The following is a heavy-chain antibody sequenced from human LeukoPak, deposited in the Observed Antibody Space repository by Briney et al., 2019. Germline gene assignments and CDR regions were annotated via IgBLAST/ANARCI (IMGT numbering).Heavy chain of an antibody. V-gene: IGHV1-69*13. J-gene: IGHJ4*02. CDR2: IMPIFGTA. Sequence: SVKVSCKASGYTFTSYYMHWVRQAPGQGLEWMGGIMPIFGTANYAQKFQGRVTITADESTSTAYMELSSLRSEDTAVYYCAGGYGSSTSCLIYYFDYCGQGTLFTVSS. CDR3: AGGYGSSTSCLIYYFDY. CDR1: GYTFTSYY. D-gene: IGHD2-2*03.